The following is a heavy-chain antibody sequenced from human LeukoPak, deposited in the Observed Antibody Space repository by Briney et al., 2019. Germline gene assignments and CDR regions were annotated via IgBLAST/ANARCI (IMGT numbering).Heavy chain of an antibody. V-gene: IGHV1-24*01. CDR1: GYTLTELS. CDR2: FDPEDGET. D-gene: IGHD6-19*01. J-gene: IGHJ6*03. CDR3: ATALSRVAGNRYYYYYYMDV. Sequence: ASVKVSCKVPGYTLTELSTHWVRQAPGKGLEWMGGFDPEDGETIYAQKFQGRVTMTEDTSTDTAYMELSSLRSEDTAVYYCATALSRVAGNRYYYYYYMDVWGKGTTVTVSS.